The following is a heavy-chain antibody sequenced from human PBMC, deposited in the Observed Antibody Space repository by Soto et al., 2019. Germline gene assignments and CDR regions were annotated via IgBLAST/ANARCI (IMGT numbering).Heavy chain of an antibody. CDR1: GFTFSSYW. D-gene: IGHD3-22*01. CDR2: IKQDGSEK. V-gene: IGHV3-7*01. J-gene: IGHJ4*02. CDR3: ATRPGNYYDSSGPFDY. Sequence: PWGSLRLSCAASGFTFSSYWMNWVRQAPGKGLEWVANIKQDGSEKYYVDSVKGRFTISRDNAKNSLYLQMNSLRAEDTAVYYCATRPGNYYDSSGPFDYWGQVTLVTVS.